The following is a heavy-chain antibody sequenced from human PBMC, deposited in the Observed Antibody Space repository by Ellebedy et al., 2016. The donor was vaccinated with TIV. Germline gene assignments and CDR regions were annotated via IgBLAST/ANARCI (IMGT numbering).Heavy chain of an antibody. CDR1: GFTFRSFA. D-gene: IGHD6-6*01. V-gene: IGHV3-23*01. J-gene: IGHJ4*02. CDR3: AKVGSSWDFDY. Sequence: GESLKISCAASGFTFRSFAMSWVRQAPGKGLEWVSGINDNGNKTNYADSVKGRFTISRDNPKNIVFLQMNSLRAEDTAMYYCAKVGSSWDFDYWGQGTLVTVSS. CDR2: INDNGNKT.